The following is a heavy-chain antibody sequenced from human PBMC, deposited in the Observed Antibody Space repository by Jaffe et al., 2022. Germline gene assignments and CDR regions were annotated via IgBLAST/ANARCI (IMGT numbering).Heavy chain of an antibody. CDR3: ARGPSRSYYYMDV. D-gene: IGHD3-10*01. Sequence: EVQLVESGGGLVQPGRSLRLSCAASGFTFDDYAMHWVRQAPGKGLEWVSGISWNSGSIGYADSVKGRFTISRDNAKNSLYLQMNSLRAEDTALYYCARGPSRSYYYMDVWGKGTTVTVSS. CDR1: GFTFDDYA. CDR2: ISWNSGSI. V-gene: IGHV3-9*01. J-gene: IGHJ6*03.